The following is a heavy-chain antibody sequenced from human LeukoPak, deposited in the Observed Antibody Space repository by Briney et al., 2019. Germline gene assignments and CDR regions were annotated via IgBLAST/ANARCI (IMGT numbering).Heavy chain of an antibody. Sequence: SETLSLTCAVYGGSFSGYYWSWIRQPPGKGLEWIGEINHSGSTNYNPSLKSRVTISVDTSKNQFSLKLSSVTAADTAVYYCASSTADAFDIWGQGTMVTVSS. CDR3: ASSTADAFDI. CDR1: GGSFSGYY. V-gene: IGHV4-34*01. CDR2: INHSGST. J-gene: IGHJ3*02.